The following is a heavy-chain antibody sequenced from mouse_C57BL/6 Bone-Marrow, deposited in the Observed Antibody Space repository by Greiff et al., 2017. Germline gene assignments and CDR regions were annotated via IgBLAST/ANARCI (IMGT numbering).Heavy chain of an antibody. V-gene: IGHV3-6*01. J-gene: IGHJ3*01. Sequence: EVKLMESGPGLVKPSQSLSLTCSVTGYSITSGYYWNWIRQFPGNKLEWMGYISYDGSNNYNPSPKNRISITLDTSKNQFFLKLNSVTTEDTATYYCARGRTYYSKEWFAYWGQGTLVTVSA. CDR3: ARGRTYYSKEWFAY. CDR1: GYSITSGYY. CDR2: ISYDGSN. D-gene: IGHD2-5*01.